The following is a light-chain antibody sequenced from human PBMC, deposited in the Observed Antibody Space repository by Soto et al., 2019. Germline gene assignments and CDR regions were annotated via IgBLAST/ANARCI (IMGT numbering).Light chain of an antibody. CDR3: SSYAGSGTFV. J-gene: IGLJ2*01. Sequence: QSALTQPASVSGSPGQSITISCTGTSSDVGRYNLVSWYQQHPGKAPKLMIYEGTERRSGVSNRFSASKSANTASLTISGLQAEDEAHYHCSSYAGSGTFVFGGGTKLTVL. CDR1: SSDVGRYNL. CDR2: EGT. V-gene: IGLV2-23*01.